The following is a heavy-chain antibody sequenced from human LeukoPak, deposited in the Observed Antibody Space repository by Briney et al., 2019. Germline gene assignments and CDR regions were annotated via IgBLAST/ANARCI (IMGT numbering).Heavy chain of an antibody. Sequence: PGGSLRLSCAASGFTFRNHGLHWVRQAPGKGLEWVSVISYDGSNKYYADSVKGRFTISRDNAKNSLYLQMNSLRAEDTAVYYCARDLANIDDYGDYADYWGQGTLVTVSS. CDR1: GFTFRNHG. D-gene: IGHD4-17*01. CDR3: ARDLANIDDYGDYADY. V-gene: IGHV3-30*12. CDR2: ISYDGSNK. J-gene: IGHJ4*02.